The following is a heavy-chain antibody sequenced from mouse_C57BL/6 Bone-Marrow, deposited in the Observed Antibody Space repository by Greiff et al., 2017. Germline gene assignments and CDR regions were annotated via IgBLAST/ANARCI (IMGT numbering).Heavy chain of an antibody. CDR2: INPNNGGT. V-gene: IGHV1-26*01. Sequence: EVKVVESGPELVKPGASVKISCKASGYTFTDYYMNWVKQSHGKSLEWIGDINPNNGGTSYNQKFKGKATLTVDKSSSTAYMELRSLTSEDSAVYYCARDAMDYWGQGTSVTVSS. CDR1: GYTFTDYY. CDR3: ARDAMDY. J-gene: IGHJ4*01.